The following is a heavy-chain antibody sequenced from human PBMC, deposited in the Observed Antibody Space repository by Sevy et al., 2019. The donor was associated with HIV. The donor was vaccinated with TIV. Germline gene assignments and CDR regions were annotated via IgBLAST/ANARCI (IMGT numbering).Heavy chain of an antibody. CDR3: ARSSMTIFGYYYDGMDV. J-gene: IGHJ6*02. CDR2: IIPIFGTA. D-gene: IGHD3-3*01. V-gene: IGHV1-69*13. CDR1: GGTFSSYA. Sequence: SVKVSCKASGGTFSSYAISWVRQATGQGLEWMGGIIPIFGTANYAQKFQGRVTITADESTSTAYMELSSLRSEDTAVYYCARSSMTIFGYYYDGMDVWGQGTTVTVSS.